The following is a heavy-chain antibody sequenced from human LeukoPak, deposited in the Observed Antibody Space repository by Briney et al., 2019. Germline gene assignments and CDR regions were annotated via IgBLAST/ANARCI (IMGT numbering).Heavy chain of an antibody. J-gene: IGHJ3*02. CDR2: INPNSGGT. V-gene: IGHV1-2*02. Sequence: GASVKVSCKAPGYTFTGYYMHWVRQAPGQGLEWMGWINPNSGGTNYAQKFQGRVTMTRDTSISTAYMELSRLRSDDTAVYYCARDPVAGTFGAFDIWGQGTMVTVSS. CDR1: GYTFTGYY. CDR3: ARDPVAGTFGAFDI. D-gene: IGHD6-19*01.